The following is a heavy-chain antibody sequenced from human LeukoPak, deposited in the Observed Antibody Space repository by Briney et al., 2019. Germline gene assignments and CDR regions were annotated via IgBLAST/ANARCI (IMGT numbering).Heavy chain of an antibody. V-gene: IGHV4-34*01. CDR1: GGSFSGYY. Sequence: SETLSHTCAVYGGSFSGYYWSWIRQPPGKGLEWIGEINHSGSTNYNPSLKSRVTISVDTSKNQFSLKLSSVTAADTAVYYCARSIRTGVDPFDYWGQGTLVTVSS. D-gene: IGHD3-10*01. CDR2: INHSGST. CDR3: ARSIRTGVDPFDY. J-gene: IGHJ4*02.